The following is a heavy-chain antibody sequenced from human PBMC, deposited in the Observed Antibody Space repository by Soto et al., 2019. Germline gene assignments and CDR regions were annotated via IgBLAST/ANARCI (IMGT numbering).Heavy chain of an antibody. CDR1: GFTFGDYA. Sequence: RLSCTASGFTFGDYAMSWLRQAPGKGLEWVGFIRSKAYGGTTEYAASVKGRFTISRDDSKSIAYLQMNSLKTEDTAVYYCTSANDFWSGYYWFDPWGQGTLVTVSS. V-gene: IGHV3-49*03. J-gene: IGHJ5*02. CDR3: TSANDFWSGYYWFDP. D-gene: IGHD3-3*01. CDR2: IRSKAYGGTT.